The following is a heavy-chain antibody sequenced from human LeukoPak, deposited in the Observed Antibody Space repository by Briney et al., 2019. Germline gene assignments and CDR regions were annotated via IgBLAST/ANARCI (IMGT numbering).Heavy chain of an antibody. CDR3: ARALSWRANWFDP. CDR2: ISSNGGST. Sequence: GGSLRLSCAASGFTFSSYAMHWVRQAPGKGLEYVSAISSNGGSTYYANSVKGRFTISRDNSKNTLYLQMGSLRAEDMAVYYCARALSWRANWFDPWGQGTLVTVSS. J-gene: IGHJ5*02. CDR1: GFTFSSYA. D-gene: IGHD3-3*01. V-gene: IGHV3-64*01.